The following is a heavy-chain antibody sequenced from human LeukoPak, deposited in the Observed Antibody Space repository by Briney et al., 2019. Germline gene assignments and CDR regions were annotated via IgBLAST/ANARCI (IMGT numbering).Heavy chain of an antibody. CDR3: ARDPGIAARGRYWYFDL. J-gene: IGHJ2*01. Sequence: PSETLSLTCTVSGGSISSGGYYWSWIRQHPGKGLEWIGYIYYSGSTYYNPSLKSRVTISVDTSKNQFSLKLSSVTAADTAVYYCARDPGIAARGRYWYFDLWGRGTLVTVSS. V-gene: IGHV4-31*03. CDR1: GGSISSGGYY. CDR2: IYYSGST. D-gene: IGHD6-6*01.